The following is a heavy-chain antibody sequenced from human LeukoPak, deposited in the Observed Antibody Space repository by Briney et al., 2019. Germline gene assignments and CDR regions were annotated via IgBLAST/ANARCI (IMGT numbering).Heavy chain of an antibody. V-gene: IGHV4-61*02. CDR2: IYTSGST. CDR1: GGSISSGSYY. CDR3: ARAPWGSIDY. Sequence: SQTLSLTCTVSGGSISSGSYYWSWIRQPAGKGLEWIGRIYTSGSTNYNPSLKSRVTISLDTSKNQFSLKLSSVTAADTAVYYCARAPWGSIDYWGQGTLVTVSS. J-gene: IGHJ4*02. D-gene: IGHD2-21*01.